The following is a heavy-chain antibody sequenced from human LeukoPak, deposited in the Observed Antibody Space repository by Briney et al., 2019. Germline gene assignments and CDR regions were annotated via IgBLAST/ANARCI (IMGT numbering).Heavy chain of an antibody. CDR1: GFTFSIYS. CDR2: ISSSTSYI. V-gene: IGHV3-21*01. Sequence: GGSLRLSCAASGFTFSIYSMNWVRQAPGKGLERVSSISSSTSYIYYADSVKGRFTISRDNARNSLCLQMNSLRAEDTAVYYCARDLNDAFDIWGQGTMVTVSS. J-gene: IGHJ3*02. CDR3: ARDLNDAFDI.